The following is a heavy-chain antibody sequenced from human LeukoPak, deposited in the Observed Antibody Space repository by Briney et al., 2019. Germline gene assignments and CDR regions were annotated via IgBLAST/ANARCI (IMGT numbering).Heavy chain of an antibody. CDR3: ARGLVPSKYFDY. Sequence: PGGSLRLSCAASGFTFSPYFMNWVRQAPGKGLEWVSSISGSSTYIYYADSVRGRFTVSRDNAKNSLYLQMNSLRAEDTAVYYCARGLVPSKYFDYWGQGTLVTVSS. J-gene: IGHJ4*02. V-gene: IGHV3-21*01. CDR2: ISGSSTYI. CDR1: GFTFSPYF. D-gene: IGHD6-19*01.